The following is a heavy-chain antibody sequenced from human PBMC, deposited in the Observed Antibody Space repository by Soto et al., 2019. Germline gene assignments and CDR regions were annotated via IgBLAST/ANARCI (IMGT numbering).Heavy chain of an antibody. D-gene: IGHD2-2*01. CDR3: ARESPGIFCSSTSCRYYYYYYGMDV. J-gene: IGHJ6*02. V-gene: IGHV1-2*02. CDR1: GYTFTRYY. CDR2: INPKSGGK. Sequence: ASVKVSCKASGYTFTRYYMHWLRQAPAQGRAGVGWINPKSGGKNYAQKFQGRVTMARDTSISTAYMELSRLRSDDTAVYYCARESPGIFCSSTSCRYYYYYYGMDVWGQGTTVTVSS.